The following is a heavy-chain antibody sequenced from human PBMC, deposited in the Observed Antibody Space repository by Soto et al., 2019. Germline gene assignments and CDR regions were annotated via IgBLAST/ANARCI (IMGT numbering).Heavy chain of an antibody. Sequence: EVQLVESGGGLVKPGGSLRLSCAASGFTLRSYTMVWVRHARGKGLEWVSTINSRSTYIYYADSVKGRFTISRDNAKNSLYLQMNSLRAEDTAVYYCAREDYGGNLDYWGQGTLVPVSS. CDR1: GFTLRSYT. J-gene: IGHJ4*02. CDR2: INSRSTYI. CDR3: AREDYGGNLDY. V-gene: IGHV3-21*01. D-gene: IGHD4-17*01.